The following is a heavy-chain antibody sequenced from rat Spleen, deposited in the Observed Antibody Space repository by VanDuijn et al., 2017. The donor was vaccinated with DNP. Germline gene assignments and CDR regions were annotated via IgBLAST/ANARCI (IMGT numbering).Heavy chain of an antibody. CDR3: TRSTFDF. J-gene: IGHJ2*01. V-gene: IGHV5S11*01. Sequence: EVQLVKSGGGLVQPGRSMKLSCVASGFTFSNYYMAWVRQTPTKGLEWVASITTGGDTTYYRDSVKGRFTISRDNAKSTLYLQMDSLRSEETATYYCTRSTFDFWGQGVMVTVSS. CDR1: GFTFSNYY. CDR2: ITTGGDTT.